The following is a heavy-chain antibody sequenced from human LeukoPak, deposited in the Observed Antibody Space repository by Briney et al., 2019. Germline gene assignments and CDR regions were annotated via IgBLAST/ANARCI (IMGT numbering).Heavy chain of an antibody. J-gene: IGHJ4*02. V-gene: IGHV5-51*01. CDR3: ARQRSGYGDYVDY. Sequence: GESLKISRNTSGYSFTSHWIGWVRQMPGKGLEWMGVIYPGDSDTRYSPSFQGQVTISADKSINTAYLQWSSFSGAVTAIYYCARQRSGYGDYVDYWGRGTLVPVSS. D-gene: IGHD4-17*01. CDR2: IYPGDSDT. CDR1: GYSFTSHW.